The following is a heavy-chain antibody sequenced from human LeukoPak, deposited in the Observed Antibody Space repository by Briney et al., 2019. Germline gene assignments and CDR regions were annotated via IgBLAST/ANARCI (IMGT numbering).Heavy chain of an antibody. Sequence: GGSLRLSCAASGLDFGNYAMHWVRQAPGKGLQWVSGINWSSKMVAYAASVKGRFTISRDNAKNSLYLQMNSLTSEDTAFYFCAKGSLEMATVDFEFWGQGTLVTVSS. J-gene: IGHJ4*02. D-gene: IGHD5-24*01. CDR2: INWSSKMV. V-gene: IGHV3-9*01. CDR1: GLDFGNYA. CDR3: AKGSLEMATVDFEF.